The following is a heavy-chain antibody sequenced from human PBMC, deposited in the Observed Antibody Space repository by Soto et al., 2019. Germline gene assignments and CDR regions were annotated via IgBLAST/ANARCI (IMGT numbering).Heavy chain of an antibody. J-gene: IGHJ4*02. CDR2: IIPVFGTP. Sequence: QVQLVQSGAEVKETGSSVKASCKSSGYIFKNYAVTWLRQAPGQGLEWMGGIIPVFGTPDYSQKFRGRVTITADESTSTVYMELRSLTSEDTAVYYCARHLYDYVWGSYRHWGQGTLVTVSS. CDR3: ARHLYDYVWGSYRH. D-gene: IGHD3-16*02. CDR1: GYIFKNYA. V-gene: IGHV1-69*01.